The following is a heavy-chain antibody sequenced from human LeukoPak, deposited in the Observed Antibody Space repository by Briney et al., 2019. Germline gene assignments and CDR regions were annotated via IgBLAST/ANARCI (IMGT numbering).Heavy chain of an antibody. D-gene: IGHD5-18*01. J-gene: IGHJ4*02. CDR2: IWYDGRNK. Sequence: QPGGSLRLSCTASGFTFSLYGMHWVRQAPGKGLEWVAHIWYDGRNKYYADFVKGRFTISRDNSMNTLYLQMDSLRGEDTAVYFCAREGGYSYGYALDYWGQGTLVTVSS. V-gene: IGHV3-33*01. CDR3: AREGGYSYGYALDY. CDR1: GFTFSLYG.